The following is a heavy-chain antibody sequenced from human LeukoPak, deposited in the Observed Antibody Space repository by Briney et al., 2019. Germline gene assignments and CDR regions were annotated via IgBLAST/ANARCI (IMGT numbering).Heavy chain of an antibody. J-gene: IGHJ4*02. CDR1: GYTFTGYY. D-gene: IGHD3-22*01. Sequence: ASVKVSCKASGYTFTGYYLHWVRQAPGQGLEWMGCVNPNSGDTNYAQKFQGSVTMTRDTSISTVYMELTRLTSDDTAVYYCARAKPYDNNGYSPELRYWGQGTLVTVS. CDR3: ARAKPYDNNGYSPELRY. CDR2: VNPNSGDT. V-gene: IGHV1-2*02.